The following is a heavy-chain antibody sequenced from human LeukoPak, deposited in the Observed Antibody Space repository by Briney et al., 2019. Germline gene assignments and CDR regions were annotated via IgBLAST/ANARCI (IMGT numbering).Heavy chain of an antibody. CDR2: IYHSGST. CDR1: GGSISSGGYS. D-gene: IGHD2-2*01. V-gene: IGHV4-30-2*01. CDR3: ARDRYCSSTSCYPDT. Sequence: PSETLSLTCAVSGGSISSGGYSWSWIRQPPGKGREWIGYIYHSGSTYYNPSLKSRVTISVDRSKNQFSLKLSSVTAADTAVYYCARDRYCSSTSCYPDTWGQGTLVTVSS. J-gene: IGHJ5*02.